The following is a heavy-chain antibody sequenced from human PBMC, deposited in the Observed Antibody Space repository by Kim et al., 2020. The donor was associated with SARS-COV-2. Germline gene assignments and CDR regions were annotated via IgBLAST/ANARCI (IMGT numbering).Heavy chain of an antibody. J-gene: IGHJ4*02. V-gene: IGHV3-11*01. D-gene: IGHD3-3*01. Sequence: YYAASVKGRFTISRDNAKNSLYLQMNSLRAEDTAVYYCARALLRSIDLDYWGQGTLVTVSS. CDR3: ARALLRSIDLDY.